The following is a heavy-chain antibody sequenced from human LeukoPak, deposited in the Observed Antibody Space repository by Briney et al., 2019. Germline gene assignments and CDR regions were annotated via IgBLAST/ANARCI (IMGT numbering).Heavy chain of an antibody. Sequence: GGSLRLSCAASGFTFSSYEMNWVRQALGKGLVWVSRINSDGSSTSYADSAKGRFTISRDNAKNTLYLQMNTLRAEDTAVYYCARAAYSSMDVWGQGTTVTVSS. CDR1: GFTFSSYE. D-gene: IGHD6-13*01. V-gene: IGHV3-74*01. J-gene: IGHJ6*02. CDR3: ARAAYSSMDV. CDR2: INSDGSST.